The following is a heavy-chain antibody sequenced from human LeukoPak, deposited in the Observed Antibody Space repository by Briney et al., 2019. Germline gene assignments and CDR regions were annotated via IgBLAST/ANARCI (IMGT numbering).Heavy chain of an antibody. CDR2: IKQDGSEK. CDR1: GFNFNSNW. CDR3: ARDKYYDRYFDS. Sequence: GGSLRLSCVGSGFNFNSNWMSWVRQAPGKGLEWVANIKQDGSEKFYVDSVKGRFTISRDNAKNSVSLQMNSLRVEDTAVYYCARDKYYDRYFDSWGQGTPVTVSS. V-gene: IGHV3-7*01. D-gene: IGHD3-22*01. J-gene: IGHJ4*02.